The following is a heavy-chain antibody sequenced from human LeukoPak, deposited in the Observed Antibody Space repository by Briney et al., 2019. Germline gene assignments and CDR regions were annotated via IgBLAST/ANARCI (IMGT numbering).Heavy chain of an antibody. V-gene: IGHV3-7*01. CDR2: INEDGSEK. J-gene: IGHJ4*02. Sequence: HPGGSLRLSCAASGFTFNTYNFNWVRQAPGKGLEWVANINEDGSEKYYVDSVKGRFTISRDNAKNSLYLQMHSLRAEDTAMYYCARDPWYSGNYYSRFDYWGQGTPVTVSS. D-gene: IGHD1-26*01. CDR1: GFTFNTYN. CDR3: ARDPWYSGNYYSRFDY.